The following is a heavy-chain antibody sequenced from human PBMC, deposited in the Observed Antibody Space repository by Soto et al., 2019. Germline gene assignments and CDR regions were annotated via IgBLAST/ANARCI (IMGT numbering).Heavy chain of an antibody. CDR3: AREGVTTYLNWFDP. CDR2: IYYSGST. J-gene: IGHJ5*02. CDR1: GGSVSSGIYY. Sequence: PSETLSLTCTVSGGSVSSGIYYWSWIRQPPGKGLEWIGYIYYSGSTNYNPSLKSRVTISVDTSKNQFSLKLSSVTAADTAVYYCAREGVTTYLNWFDPSGQGTLVTVSS. V-gene: IGHV4-61*01. D-gene: IGHD4-17*01.